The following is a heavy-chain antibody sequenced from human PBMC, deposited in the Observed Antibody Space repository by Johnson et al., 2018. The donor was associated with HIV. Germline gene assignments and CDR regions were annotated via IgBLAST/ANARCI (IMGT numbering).Heavy chain of an antibody. Sequence: EVQVLESGGGLVQPGGSLRLSCAASGFTFSSYAMSWVRQAPGKGLEWVSAIYSGGSTYYADSVKGRFTISRDNSKNTLHLQMNSLRGEDTAVYYCARLSKGGFDAFDIWGQGTMVTVSS. V-gene: IGHV3-66*01. J-gene: IGHJ3*02. CDR1: GFTFSSYA. CDR2: IYSGGST. CDR3: ARLSKGGFDAFDI. D-gene: IGHD5/OR15-5a*01.